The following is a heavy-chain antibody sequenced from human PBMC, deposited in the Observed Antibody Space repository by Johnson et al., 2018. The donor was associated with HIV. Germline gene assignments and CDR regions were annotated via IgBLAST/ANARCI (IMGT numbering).Heavy chain of an antibody. CDR3: ARPLEYSSSWEAFDI. V-gene: IGHV3-11*03. J-gene: IGHJ3*02. D-gene: IGHD6-6*01. Sequence: SVKGRFTISRDNAKNSLYLQMNSLRAEDTAVYYCARPLEYSSSWEAFDIWGQGTMVTVSS.